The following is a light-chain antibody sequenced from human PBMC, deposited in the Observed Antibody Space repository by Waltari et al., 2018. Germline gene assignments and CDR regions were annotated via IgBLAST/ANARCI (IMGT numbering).Light chain of an antibody. CDR3: QQLNSYPRT. CDR1: QGISSF. Sequence: DIQLTQSPSFMSASVGDRVTITCRASQGISSFLAWYQQKPGKARKLLIYAASTLQSGVPSRFSGSGSGTEFTLTISSLQPEDFATYYCQQLNSYPRTFGQGTKVEIK. V-gene: IGKV1-9*01. J-gene: IGKJ1*01. CDR2: AAS.